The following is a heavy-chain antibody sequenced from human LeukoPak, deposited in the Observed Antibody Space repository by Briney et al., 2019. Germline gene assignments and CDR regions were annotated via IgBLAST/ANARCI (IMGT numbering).Heavy chain of an antibody. CDR1: GFTFDSYS. V-gene: IGHV3-48*01. CDR2: ITTSSSTV. J-gene: IGHJ3*02. Sequence: GGSLRLSCAASGFTFDSYSMNWVRQAPGKGLEWISYITTSSSTVYYADSVKGRFTISRDNAKNSLYLQMNSLRAEDTGVYYCARDSGSYFDAFDIWGQGTMVTVSS. CDR3: ARDSGSYFDAFDI. D-gene: IGHD1-26*01.